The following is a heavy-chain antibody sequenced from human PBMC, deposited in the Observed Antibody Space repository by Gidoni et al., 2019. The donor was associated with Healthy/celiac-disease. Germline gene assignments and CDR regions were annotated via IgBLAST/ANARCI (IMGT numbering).Heavy chain of an antibody. Sequence: EVQLLESGGGLVQPGGSLRLSCEASGFTFSSYAMSWVRQAPGKGLGCVSSISGSGGSTYYADSVKGRFTISRDNSKNTLYLQMNSLRAEDTAVYCCANSDEQWLVGEDYWGQGTLVTVSA. J-gene: IGHJ4*02. D-gene: IGHD6-19*01. CDR3: ANSDEQWLVGEDY. CDR1: GFTFSSYA. V-gene: IGHV3-23*01. CDR2: ISGSGGST.